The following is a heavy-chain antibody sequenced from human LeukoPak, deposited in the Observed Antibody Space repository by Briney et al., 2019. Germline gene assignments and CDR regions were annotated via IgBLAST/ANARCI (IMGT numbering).Heavy chain of an antibody. CDR1: GGSLRSMSYS. Sequence: SETLSLTCTVFGGSLRSMSYSRGWIRQPPGKGLEWIGSIYYSGSTCYNPSLKSRVTISVDTSKNQFSLREKSVTAADTAVYYCARLWDSTGLYFDCDLDYWGQGTMVTVSS. D-gene: IGHD3-9*01. J-gene: IGHJ4*02. V-gene: IGHV4-39*01. CDR2: IYYSGST. CDR3: ARLWDSTGLYFDCDLDY.